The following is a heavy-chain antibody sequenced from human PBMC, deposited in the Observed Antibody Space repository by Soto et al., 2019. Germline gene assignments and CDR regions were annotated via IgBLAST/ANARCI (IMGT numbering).Heavy chain of an antibody. CDR1: GFTFSSYG. CDR2: ISYDGSNK. Sequence: GGSLRLSCAASGFTFSSYGMHWVRQAPGKGLEWVAVISYDGSNKYYADSVKGRFTITRDNSKNTLYLQMNSLRAEDSAVYYFARDGTYYDFWSGYYFDYWGQGTLVTVSS. CDR3: ARDGTYYDFWSGYYFDY. V-gene: IGHV3-30*03. D-gene: IGHD3-3*01. J-gene: IGHJ4*02.